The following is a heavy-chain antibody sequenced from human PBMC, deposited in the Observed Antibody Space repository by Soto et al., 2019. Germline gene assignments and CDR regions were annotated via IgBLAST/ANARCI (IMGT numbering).Heavy chain of an antibody. Sequence: GGSLRLSCAASGFTFNKCGISWVRQAPGKGLQWVATISGSGKTTEYADSVKGRLTISRDNSRNTVHLQMNSLRVEDTAIYYCAKDVSENSGTDIADYWGQGTLVTVSS. J-gene: IGHJ4*02. CDR3: AKDVSENSGTDIADY. D-gene: IGHD5-12*01. CDR2: ISGSGKTT. CDR1: GFTFNKCG. V-gene: IGHV3-23*01.